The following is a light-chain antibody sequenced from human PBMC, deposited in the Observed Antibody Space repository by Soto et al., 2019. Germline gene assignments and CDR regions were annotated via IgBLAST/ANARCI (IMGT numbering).Light chain of an antibody. CDR1: SSDVGGYNY. CDR3: SSYAGSNNYV. J-gene: IGLJ1*01. CDR2: EVS. V-gene: IGLV2-8*01. Sequence: LTQPPSASGSPGQSVTISCTGTSSDVGGYNYVSWYQQHPGKAPKLMIYEVSKRPSGVPDRFSGSKSGNTASLTVSGLQAEDEADYYCSSYAGSNNYVFGTGTKVT.